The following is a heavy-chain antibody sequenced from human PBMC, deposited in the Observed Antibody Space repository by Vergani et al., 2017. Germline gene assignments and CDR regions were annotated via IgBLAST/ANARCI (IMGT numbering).Heavy chain of an antibody. V-gene: IGHV5-51*01. CDR3: ARESPGVPAARPFDY. CDR2: IYPGDSDT. J-gene: IGHJ4*02. D-gene: IGHD2-2*02. Sequence: EVQLVPSGAEVKKPGESLKISCKGSGYRFTSYWIGWVRQMPGKGLEWMGIIYPGDSDTRYSPSFQGQVTISADKSISTAYLQWSSLKASDTAMYYCARESPGVPAARPFDYWGQGTLVTVSS. CDR1: GYRFTSYW.